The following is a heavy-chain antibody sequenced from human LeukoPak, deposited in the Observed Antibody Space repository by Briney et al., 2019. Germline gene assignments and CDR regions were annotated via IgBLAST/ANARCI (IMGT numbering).Heavy chain of an antibody. Sequence: PGRSLRLSCAASGFTFNSYSLHWVRQAPGKGPEWVAIISHDGIKKFYADSVKGRFTVSRDNSKNTVYLRMNSLRVEDTAVYYCAKEDGFYFDYWGQGTLVTVSS. CDR1: GFTFNSYS. V-gene: IGHV3-30*18. D-gene: IGHD5-24*01. CDR2: ISHDGIKK. CDR3: AKEDGFYFDY. J-gene: IGHJ4*02.